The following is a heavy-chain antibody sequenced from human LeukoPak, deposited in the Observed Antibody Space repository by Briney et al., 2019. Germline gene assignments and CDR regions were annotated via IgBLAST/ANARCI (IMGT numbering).Heavy chain of an antibody. CDR2: IWYDGSNK. J-gene: IGHJ4*02. D-gene: IGHD3-16*02. CDR3: ARDSYDYVWGSYRYTNYFDY. Sequence: PGKSLRLSCAASGFTFSSYGMHWVRQAPGKGLEWVAVIWYDGSNKYYADSVKGRFTISRDNSKNTLYLQMNSLRAEDTAVYYCARDSYDYVWGSYRYTNYFDYWGQGTLVTVSS. V-gene: IGHV3-33*01. CDR1: GFTFSSYG.